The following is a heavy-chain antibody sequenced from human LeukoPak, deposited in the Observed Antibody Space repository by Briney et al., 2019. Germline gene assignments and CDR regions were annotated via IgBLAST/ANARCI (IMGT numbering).Heavy chain of an antibody. D-gene: IGHD2-2*01. CDR1: GFTFSSYA. CDR2: ISGSGGST. Sequence: PGGSLRLSCAASGFTFSSYAMSWVRQAPGKGLEWVSAISGSGGSTYYADSVKGRFTISRDNSKNTLYLQMNSLRAEDTAVYYCAKPDSEGEYCSSTSCYFGSGYMDVWGKGTTVTVSS. CDR3: AKPDSEGEYCSSTSCYFGSGYMDV. V-gene: IGHV3-23*01. J-gene: IGHJ6*03.